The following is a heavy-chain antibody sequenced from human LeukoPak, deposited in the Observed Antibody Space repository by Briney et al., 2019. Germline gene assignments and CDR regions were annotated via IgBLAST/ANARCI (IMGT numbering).Heavy chain of an antibody. V-gene: IGHV3-48*01. Sequence: PGGSLRLSCAASGFTFSSYSMNWVRQAPGKGLEWVSYISSTRSPIHYADSAKGRFTISRDNAKNSLYLQMNSLRAEDTAVYYCATESIPDYWGQGTLVTVSP. CDR1: GFTFSSYS. CDR2: ISSTRSPI. CDR3: ATESIPDY. D-gene: IGHD2/OR15-2a*01. J-gene: IGHJ4*02.